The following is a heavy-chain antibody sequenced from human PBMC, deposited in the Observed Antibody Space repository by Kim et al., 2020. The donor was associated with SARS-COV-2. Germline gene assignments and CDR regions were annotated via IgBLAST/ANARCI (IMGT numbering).Heavy chain of an antibody. CDR3: ARDIDGAAGY. CDR2: NP. D-gene: IGHD6-13*01. V-gene: IGHV7-4-1*02. Sequence: NPTYAQGFTGRFVFSLDTSVSTAYLQISSLKAEDTAVYYCARDIDGAAGYWGQGTLVTVSS. J-gene: IGHJ4*02.